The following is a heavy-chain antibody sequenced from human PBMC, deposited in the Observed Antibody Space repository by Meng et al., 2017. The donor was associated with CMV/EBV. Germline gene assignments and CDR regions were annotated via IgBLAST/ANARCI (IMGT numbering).Heavy chain of an antibody. CDR2: ISSSGSTI. J-gene: IGHJ4*02. CDR1: GFTFSDYY. D-gene: IGHD2-2*02. V-gene: IGHV3-11*01. Sequence: GESLKISCAASGFTFSDYYMSWIRQAPGKGLEWVSYISSSGSTIYYADSVKSRFTISRDNAKNSLYLQMNSLRAEDTAVYYCARGEVYCSSTSCYTYFDYWGQGTLVTVSS. CDR3: ARGEVYCSSTSCYTYFDY.